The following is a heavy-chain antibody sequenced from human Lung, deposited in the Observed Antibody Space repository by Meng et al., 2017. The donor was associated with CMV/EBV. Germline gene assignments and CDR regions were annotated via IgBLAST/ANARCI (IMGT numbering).Heavy chain of an antibody. CDR1: GFSLSNARMG. J-gene: IGHJ6*02. V-gene: IGHV2-26*01. CDR3: ARTDIAVADTYYYYCMDV. Sequence: SGPTLVKPTETLTLTCTVSGFSLSNARMGVSWIRQLPGKALEWLAHIFSNDEKSYSTSLKSRLTISKDTSKSQVVLTMTNMDPVDTATYYCARTDIAVADTYYYYCMDVWGQGTTVTCSS. D-gene: IGHD6-19*01. CDR2: IFSNDEK.